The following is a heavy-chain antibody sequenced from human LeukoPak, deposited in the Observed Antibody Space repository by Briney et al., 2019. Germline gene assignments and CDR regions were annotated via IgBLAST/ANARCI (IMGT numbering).Heavy chain of an antibody. D-gene: IGHD3-22*01. V-gene: IGHV4-39*07. Sequence: PSQTLSLTCTVSGGSISSGGYYWGWIRQPPGKGLEWIGSIYYSGSTYYNPSLKSRVTISVDTSKNQFSLKLSSVTAADTAVYYCARGDYYDTPIDYWGQGTLVTVSS. J-gene: IGHJ4*02. CDR2: IYYSGST. CDR1: GGSISSGGYY. CDR3: ARGDYYDTPIDY.